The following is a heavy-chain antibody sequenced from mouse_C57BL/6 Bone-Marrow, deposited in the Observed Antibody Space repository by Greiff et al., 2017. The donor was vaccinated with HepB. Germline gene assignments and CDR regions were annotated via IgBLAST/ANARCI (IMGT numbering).Heavy chain of an antibody. J-gene: IGHJ3*01. CDR2: IDPDNGDT. CDR1: GFTIKDDY. Sequence: EVQLQQSGAELVRPGASVKLSCTASGFTIKDDYMHWVKQRPEQGLEWIGWIDPDNGDTEYASNFQGKATITADTSSNTAYLQLSHLTSEDTAVYYCTTEGSNPPFAYWGQGTLVTVSA. CDR3: TTEGSNPPFAY. D-gene: IGHD1-1*01. V-gene: IGHV14-4*01.